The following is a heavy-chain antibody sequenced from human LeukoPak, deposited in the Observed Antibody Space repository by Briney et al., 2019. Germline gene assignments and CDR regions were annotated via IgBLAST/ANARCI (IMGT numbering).Heavy chain of an antibody. J-gene: IGHJ4*02. CDR1: GFTFSSYW. CDR2: IKYDGSEK. V-gene: IGHV3-7*01. CDR3: ARDIEAAGLFLDY. Sequence: PGGSLRLSCAASGFTFSSYWMTWVRQAPGKGLEWVANIKYDGSEKDYMDSVKGRFTISRDNAKNSLYLQMNSQRAEDTAVYYCARDIEAAGLFLDYWGQGTLVTVSS. D-gene: IGHD6-13*01.